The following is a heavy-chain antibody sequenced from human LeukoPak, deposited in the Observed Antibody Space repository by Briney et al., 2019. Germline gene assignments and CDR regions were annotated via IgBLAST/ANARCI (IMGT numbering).Heavy chain of an antibody. CDR3: ARDRYLGMDV. CDR2: VSSTSGAI. Sequence: GGSLRLSCAASGFTFSSYTMNWVRQAPGKGLEWVSYVSSTSGAIYYADSVKGRFTISRDNAKNSLSLQMNSLRAEDTAVYYCARDRYLGMDVWGQGTTVTVSS. V-gene: IGHV3-48*04. J-gene: IGHJ6*02. D-gene: IGHD1-14*01. CDR1: GFTFSSYT.